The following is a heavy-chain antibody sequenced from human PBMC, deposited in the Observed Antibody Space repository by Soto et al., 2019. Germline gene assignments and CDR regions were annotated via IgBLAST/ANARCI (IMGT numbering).Heavy chain of an antibody. J-gene: IGHJ3*02. Sequence: GGTLRLSCGGSGFSFDDYTMHWVRQAPGKGPECVASLSWNSGFSGYADSVKGRFTISRDNAQSSVHLQMNNLRTEDTALYYCAKGRGTIVVTDAYDIWGQGTMVIV. V-gene: IGHV3-9*01. CDR1: GFSFDDYT. D-gene: IGHD3-22*01. CDR3: AKGRGTIVVTDAYDI. CDR2: LSWNSGFS.